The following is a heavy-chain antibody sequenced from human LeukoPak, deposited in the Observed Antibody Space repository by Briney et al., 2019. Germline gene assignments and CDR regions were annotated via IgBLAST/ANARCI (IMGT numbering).Heavy chain of an antibody. CDR3: ASNSGSEN. Sequence: PGGSLRLSCAASGFTFSSYGMHWVRQAPGKGLEGVAVISYDGSNKYYADSVKGRFTISRDNSKNTLYLQMNSLRAEDTAVYYCASNSGSENWGQGTLVTVSS. D-gene: IGHD1-26*01. V-gene: IGHV3-30*03. CDR1: GFTFSSYG. J-gene: IGHJ4*02. CDR2: ISYDGSNK.